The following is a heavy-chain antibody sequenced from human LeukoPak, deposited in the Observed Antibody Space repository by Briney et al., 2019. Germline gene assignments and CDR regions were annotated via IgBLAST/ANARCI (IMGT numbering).Heavy chain of an antibody. CDR3: VRDRGFGGDDY. V-gene: IGHV3-48*04. CDR1: GFTFSSYS. CDR2: ISSSSSTI. J-gene: IGHJ4*02. Sequence: GGSLRLSCAASGFTFSSYSMNWVRQAPGKGLEWVSYISSSSSTIYYADSVKGRFTISRDNAKNSLYLQMNSLRTEDTAVYYCVRDRGFGGDDYWGQGTLVTVSS. D-gene: IGHD3-10*01.